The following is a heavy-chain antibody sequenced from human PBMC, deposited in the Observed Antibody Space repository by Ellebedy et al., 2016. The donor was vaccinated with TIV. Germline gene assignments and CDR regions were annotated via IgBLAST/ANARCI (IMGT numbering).Heavy chain of an antibody. V-gene: IGHV4-38-2*02. CDR1: GDSFSGYY. CDR3: AKDALITTIIGRGGWFDP. D-gene: IGHD3-22*01. CDR2: IYHSGNT. Sequence: MPSETLSLTCAVYGDSFSGYYWGWIRQPPGKGLEWIGNIYHSGNTYYNPSLKNRVTISVDTSKNQFSLKLSSVTAADTAVYYCAKDALITTIIGRGGWFDPWGQGTLVTVSS. J-gene: IGHJ5*02.